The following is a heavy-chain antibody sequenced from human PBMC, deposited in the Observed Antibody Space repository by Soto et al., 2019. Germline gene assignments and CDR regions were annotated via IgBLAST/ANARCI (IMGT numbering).Heavy chain of an antibody. CDR1: GYSFTDYG. D-gene: IGHD3-3*01. J-gene: IGHJ4*02. CDR3: ARAATTFGVVTKIDF. V-gene: IGHV1-18*04. CDR2: ISAYSGNT. Sequence: QVNLVQSGPEVKKPGASVRVSCRASGYSFTDYGVSWVRQAPGQGLEWMGWISAYSGNTHYAQKFQDRVTMTTDASKTTAYMELRSLTSDDTAVYYCARAATTFGVVTKIDFWGQGALVTVSS.